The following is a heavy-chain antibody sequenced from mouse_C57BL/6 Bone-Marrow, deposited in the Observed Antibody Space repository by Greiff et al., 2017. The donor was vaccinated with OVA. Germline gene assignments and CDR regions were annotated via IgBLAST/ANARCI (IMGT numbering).Heavy chain of an antibody. J-gene: IGHJ3*01. CDR3: ATLLAY. V-gene: IGHV1-81*01. CDR2: IYPRSGNT. CDR1: GYTFTSYG. Sequence: QVQLQQSGAELARPGASVKLSCKASGYTFTSYGISWVKQRTGQGLEWIGEIYPRSGNTYYNEKFKGKATLTADKSSSTAYMELRSLTSEDSVVYFCATLLAYWGQGTLVTVSA. D-gene: IGHD2-10*01.